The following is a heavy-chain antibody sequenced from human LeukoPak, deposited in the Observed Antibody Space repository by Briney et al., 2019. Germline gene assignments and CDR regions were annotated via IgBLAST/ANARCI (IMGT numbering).Heavy chain of an antibody. V-gene: IGHV1-18*01. CDR1: GYTFTSYG. Sequence: ASVKVSCKASGYTFTSYGVSWVRQAPGQGLEWMGWISAYNGNTNYAQKLQGRVTMTTDTSTSTAYMELRSLRSDDTAVYYCARDVSSWYLDAFDIWGQGTMVTVSS. D-gene: IGHD6-13*01. J-gene: IGHJ3*02. CDR3: ARDVSSWYLDAFDI. CDR2: ISAYNGNT.